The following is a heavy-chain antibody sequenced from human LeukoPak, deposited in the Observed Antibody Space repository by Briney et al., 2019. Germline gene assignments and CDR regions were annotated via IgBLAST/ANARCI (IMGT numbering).Heavy chain of an antibody. D-gene: IGHD3-22*01. CDR1: GGSISSYY. V-gene: IGHV4-59*01. Sequence: SETLSLTCTVSGGSISSYYWSWIRQPPGKGLEWIGYIYYSGSTNYNPSLKSRVNTSLDTSKNQFSLKLSSVTAADTAVCYCARGLTYFYDSSGYYYLDWGQGTLVTVSS. J-gene: IGHJ4*02. CDR2: IYYSGST. CDR3: ARGLTYFYDSSGYYYLD.